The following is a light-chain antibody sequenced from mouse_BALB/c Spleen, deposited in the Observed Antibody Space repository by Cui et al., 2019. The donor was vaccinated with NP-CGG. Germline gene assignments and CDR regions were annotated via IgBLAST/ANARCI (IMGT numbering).Light chain of an antibody. J-gene: IGLJ1*01. Sequence: HAVVTQESALTTSPGETVTLTCRSSTGAVTTNNYANWVQEKPDHLFTGLIGGTNNRAPGGPARFSGSLIGDKAVLTITGAQTEDEAIYFCAIWYSKHWVFGGGTKLTVL. V-gene: IGLV1*01. CDR2: GTN. CDR1: TGAVTTNNY. CDR3: AIWYSKHWV.